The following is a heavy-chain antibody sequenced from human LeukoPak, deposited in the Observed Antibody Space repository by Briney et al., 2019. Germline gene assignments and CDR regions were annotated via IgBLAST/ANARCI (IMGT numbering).Heavy chain of an antibody. Sequence: SETLSLTCTVSGGSISNYYWSWIRQPPGKGLEWIGYIYYSGSTKYNPSLKSRVTISVDTSKNQFSLKLSSVTAADTAVYYCAREEIAAAGLDYWGQGTLVTVSS. CDR3: AREEIAAAGLDY. CDR1: GGSISNYY. CDR2: IYYSGST. V-gene: IGHV4-59*01. J-gene: IGHJ4*02. D-gene: IGHD6-13*01.